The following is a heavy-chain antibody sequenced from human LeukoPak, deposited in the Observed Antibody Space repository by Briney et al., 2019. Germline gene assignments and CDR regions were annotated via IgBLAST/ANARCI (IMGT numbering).Heavy chain of an antibody. CDR2: INSDSSYI. V-gene: IGHV3-21*01. Sequence: GGSLRLSCAASGFTFDDYGMSWVRQAPGKGLEWVSSINSDSSYIYYADSVKGRFTISRDNAKNLLYLQMNSLRAEDTAVYYCARDSSGWYWFYWGQGTLVTVSS. CDR1: GFTFDDYG. D-gene: IGHD6-19*01. CDR3: ARDSSGWYWFY. J-gene: IGHJ4*02.